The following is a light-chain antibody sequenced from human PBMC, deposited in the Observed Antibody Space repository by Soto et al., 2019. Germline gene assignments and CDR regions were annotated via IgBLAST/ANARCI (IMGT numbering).Light chain of an antibody. V-gene: IGKV1-5*01. CDR1: QKVSHW. J-gene: IGKJ1*01. Sequence: DIRMTQSPSTLSASVGDSVTITCRASQKVSHWLAWYQQKAGKAPKLLIYDVSSLKRGVPSRFSGSGSGTEFTLTISSLQSDDFATYYCQQYDSYWGTFGQGTKVEFK. CDR3: QQYDSYWGT. CDR2: DVS.